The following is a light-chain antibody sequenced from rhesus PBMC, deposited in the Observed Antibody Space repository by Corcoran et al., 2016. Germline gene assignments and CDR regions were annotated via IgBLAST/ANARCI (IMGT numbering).Light chain of an antibody. J-gene: IGLJ1*01. V-gene: IGLV2-13*03. CDR2: EVS. CDR1: SSDIGGYNR. CDR3: SSYASSSTYI. Sequence: QAAPTQSPSVSGSPGQSVTISCTGTSSDIGGYNRVSWYQQHPGKAPKLMIYEVSKRPSGVSDRFSGSNSGNPASLPISGLQAEDEAEDVCSSYASSSTYIVGAGTRLTVL.